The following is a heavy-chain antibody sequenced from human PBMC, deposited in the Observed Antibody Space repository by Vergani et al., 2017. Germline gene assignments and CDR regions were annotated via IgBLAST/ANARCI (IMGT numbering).Heavy chain of an antibody. CDR1: GGSFSGYY. V-gene: IGHV4-34*01. D-gene: IGHD2-2*01. J-gene: IGHJ5*02. Sequence: QVQLQQWGAGLLKPSETLSLTCAVYGGSFSGYYWSWIRQPPGKGLEWIGEINHSGSTNYNPSLKSRVTISVDTSKNQFSLKLSSVTAAETAVYYCARARQDIVVVPAAIRGWFDPWGQGTLVTVSS. CDR2: INHSGST. CDR3: ARARQDIVVVPAAIRGWFDP.